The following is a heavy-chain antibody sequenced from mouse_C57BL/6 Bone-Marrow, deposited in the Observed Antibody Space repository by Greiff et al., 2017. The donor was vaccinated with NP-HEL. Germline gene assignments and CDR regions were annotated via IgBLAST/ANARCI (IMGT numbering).Heavy chain of an antibody. D-gene: IGHD1-1*01. CDR2: IDPENGDT. Sequence: EVQRVESGAELVRPGASVKLSCTASGFNIKDDYMHWVKQRPEQGLEWIGWIDPENGDTEYASKFQGKATITADTSSNTAYLQLSSLTSEDTAVYYCTKGITTVAMDYWGQGTSVTVSS. V-gene: IGHV14-4*01. CDR1: GFNIKDDY. CDR3: TKGITTVAMDY. J-gene: IGHJ4*01.